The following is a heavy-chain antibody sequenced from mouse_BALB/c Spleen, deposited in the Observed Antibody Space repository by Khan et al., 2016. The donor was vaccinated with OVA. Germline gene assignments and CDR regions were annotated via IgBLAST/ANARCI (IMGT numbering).Heavy chain of an antibody. J-gene: IGHJ3*01. D-gene: IGHD2-2*01. V-gene: IGHV2-3*01. CDR2: IWSDGNT. CDR1: GSSSTSYG. Sequence: QVQLKESGPGLVAPSQSLSITCTVSGSSSTSYGVSWARQTPGKGLDWLGVIWSDGNTNYHSSRKSRLIITTDNSKMQVTLKLNSLPTDDTATYYCSIIFYGYDWFAYWGQGTLVTVSA. CDR3: SIIFYGYDWFAY.